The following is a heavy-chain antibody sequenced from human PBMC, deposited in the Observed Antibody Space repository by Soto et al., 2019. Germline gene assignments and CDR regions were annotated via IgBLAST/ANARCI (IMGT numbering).Heavy chain of an antibody. Sequence: SETLSLTCTVSGGSISSGGYYWSWIHQHPGKGLEWIGYIYYSGSTYYNPSLKSRVTISVDTSKNQFSLKLSSVTAADTAVYYCERAGHCSGGSCYTGPYNWFDPWGQGTLVTVSS. CDR2: IYYSGST. CDR3: ERAGHCSGGSCYTGPYNWFDP. CDR1: GGSISSGGYY. D-gene: IGHD2-15*01. J-gene: IGHJ5*02. V-gene: IGHV4-31*03.